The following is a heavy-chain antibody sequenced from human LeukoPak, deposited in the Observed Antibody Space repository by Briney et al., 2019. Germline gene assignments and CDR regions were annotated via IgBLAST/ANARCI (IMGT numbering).Heavy chain of an antibody. CDR3: ARDGTSPL. CDR1: GFTVSSNY. J-gene: IGHJ4*02. D-gene: IGHD1-14*01. V-gene: IGHV3-53*01. Sequence: PGGSLRLSCVASGFTVSSNYMSWVRQAPGKGLEWASVIYTGSYTHYADSVKGRFTISRDISKNTVYLEMNSLRAEDTAVYYCARDGTSPLWGQGTLVTVSS. CDR2: IYTGSYT.